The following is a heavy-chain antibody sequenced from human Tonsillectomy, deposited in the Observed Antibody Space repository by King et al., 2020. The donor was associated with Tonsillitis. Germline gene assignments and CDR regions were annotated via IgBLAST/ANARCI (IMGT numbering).Heavy chain of an antibody. CDR3: AKEASVFGEPQGLDY. CDR1: GFPFGNYG. D-gene: IGHD3-10*02. V-gene: IGHV3-30*18. CDR2: ISSDGNIK. Sequence: VQLVESGGGVVQPGRSLRLSCAGSGFPFGNYGMHWVRQAPGKGLEWVALISSDGNIKYYIDSVKGRFTISRDNSKNMVYLQMNSLRAEDTAVYYCAKEASVFGEPQGLDYWGQGTLVTVSS. J-gene: IGHJ4*02.